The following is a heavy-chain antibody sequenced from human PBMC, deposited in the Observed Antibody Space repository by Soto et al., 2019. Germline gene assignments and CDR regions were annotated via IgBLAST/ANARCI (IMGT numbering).Heavy chain of an antibody. CDR2: MNEDGGTT. J-gene: IGHJ4*02. CDR1: GFTFSSYW. Sequence: EVQLVESGGGLVRPGGSLRLSCAASGFTFSSYWMHWVRQAPGKGLVWVSRMNEDGGTTDYADSVKGRFTISRDNAKNTLYLQMDSLRAEDTAVYYCAKNFIPLSPDLYFDSWGQGTLVTVSS. D-gene: IGHD3-16*01. V-gene: IGHV3-74*02. CDR3: AKNFIPLSPDLYFDS.